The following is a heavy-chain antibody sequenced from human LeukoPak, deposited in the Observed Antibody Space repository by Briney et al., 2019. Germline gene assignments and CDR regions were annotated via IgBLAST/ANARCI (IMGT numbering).Heavy chain of an antibody. CDR1: GSSVTSGYY. J-gene: IGHJ4*02. Sequence: SETLSLTCTVSGSSVTSGYYWSWIRQPPGKGLEWIGYIYYSGSTNYNPSLKSRVTISVDTSKNQFSLKLSSVTAADTAVYYCARVGPLLWFGEFVPYYFDYWGQGTLVTVSS. D-gene: IGHD3-10*01. CDR2: IYYSGST. V-gene: IGHV4-61*01. CDR3: ARVGPLLWFGEFVPYYFDY.